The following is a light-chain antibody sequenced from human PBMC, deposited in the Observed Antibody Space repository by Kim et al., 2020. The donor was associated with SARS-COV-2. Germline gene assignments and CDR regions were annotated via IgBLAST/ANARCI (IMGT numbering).Light chain of an antibody. J-gene: IGLJ1*01. V-gene: IGLV1-47*01. CDR2: RNY. Sequence: SVLTQPPSASETPGQRVTISCSGSSSNIGSNYVCWYQHLPGTAPELLIHRNYQRPSGVPDRFSGSKSGTSATLAISGLRSEDEADYYCAAWDDSLSGYVFGTGTKVTVL. CDR3: AAWDDSLSGYV. CDR1: SSNIGSNY.